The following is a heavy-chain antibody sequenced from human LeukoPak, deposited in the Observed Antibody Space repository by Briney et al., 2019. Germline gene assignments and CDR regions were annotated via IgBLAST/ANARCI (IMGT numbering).Heavy chain of an antibody. CDR3: ATVSPPSLDAFDI. CDR2: IYHSGST. V-gene: IGHV4-38-2*02. J-gene: IGHJ3*02. CDR1: GYSISSGYY. Sequence: PSETLSLTCTVSGYSISSGYYWGWIRQPPGKGLEWIGSIYHSGSTYYNPSLKSRVTISVDTSKNQFSLKLSFVTAADTAVYYCATVSPPSLDAFDIWGQGTMVTVSS.